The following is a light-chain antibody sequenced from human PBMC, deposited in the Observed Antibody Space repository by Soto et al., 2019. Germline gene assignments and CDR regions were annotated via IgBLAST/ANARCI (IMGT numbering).Light chain of an antibody. CDR3: SSYTSSSTYV. J-gene: IGLJ1*01. CDR1: SSDVGGYNY. Sequence: QSALTQPASVSGSPGQSITISCTGTSSDVGGYNYVSWYQQHPGKAPKLMIYDVSNRPSGVSNRFSGSKSGNKASLTISGLQAVDEADYYCSSYTSSSTYVFGTGTKLTVL. CDR2: DVS. V-gene: IGLV2-14*01.